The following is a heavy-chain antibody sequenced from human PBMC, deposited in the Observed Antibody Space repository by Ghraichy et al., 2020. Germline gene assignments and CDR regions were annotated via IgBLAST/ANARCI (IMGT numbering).Heavy chain of an antibody. V-gene: IGHV4-39*01. J-gene: IGHJ4*02. CDR2: VYYTGAT. D-gene: IGHD1-1*01. CDR3: ARHLHLLQLVDPLYYFHY. Sequence: SQTLSLTCTVSGGSISTSAYYWGWVRQPPGKGLEWIGTVYYTGATQYTPSLKSRVTLSVDTSKNQFSLKLSSVTAADTAVYYCARHLHLLQLVDPLYYFHYWGQGTLVTVSS. CDR1: GGSISTSAYY.